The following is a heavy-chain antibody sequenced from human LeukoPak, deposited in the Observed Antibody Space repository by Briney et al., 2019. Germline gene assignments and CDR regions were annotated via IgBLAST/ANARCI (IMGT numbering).Heavy chain of an antibody. CDR2: ISAYNGNT. CDR3: ARDGSCSSTSRYANPIDY. D-gene: IGHD2-2*01. Sequence: ASVKVSCKASGYTFTSYGISWVRQAPGQGLEWMGWISAYNGNTNYAQKLQGRVTMTTDTSTSTAYMELRSLRSDDTAVYYCARDGSCSSTSRYANPIDYWGRGTLVTVSS. CDR1: GYTFTSYG. V-gene: IGHV1-18*01. J-gene: IGHJ4*02.